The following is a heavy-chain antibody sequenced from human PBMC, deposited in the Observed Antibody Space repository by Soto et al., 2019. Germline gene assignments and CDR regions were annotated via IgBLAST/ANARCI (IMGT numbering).Heavy chain of an antibody. Sequence: GGSLRLSCAASGFTFSIYWMHWVRQAPGKGLVWVSRIGTDGNTTNYADSVKGRFTISRDNAQNTLYLQMNSLRADDTAVYYCARDLDYYRSGLPGSRDVWGKGTTVTVSS. CDR3: ARDLDYYRSGLPGSRDV. CDR2: IGTDGNTT. J-gene: IGHJ6*04. D-gene: IGHD3-10*01. V-gene: IGHV3-74*01. CDR1: GFTFSIYW.